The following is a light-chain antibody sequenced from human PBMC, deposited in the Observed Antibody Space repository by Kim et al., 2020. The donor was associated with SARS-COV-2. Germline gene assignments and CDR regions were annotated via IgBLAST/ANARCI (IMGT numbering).Light chain of an antibody. CDR1: QSVSSNF. J-gene: IGKJ2*03. V-gene: IGKV3-20*01. CDR2: RAS. CDR3: QQYGSSPFS. Sequence: EIVLTQSPGTLSLSPGERATLSCRASQSVSSNFLVWYQQKPGQAPRLLIYRASSRATGIPDRFSGSGSETDFTLTISRLEPEDFAVYYCQQYGSSPFSFGQETKLEI.